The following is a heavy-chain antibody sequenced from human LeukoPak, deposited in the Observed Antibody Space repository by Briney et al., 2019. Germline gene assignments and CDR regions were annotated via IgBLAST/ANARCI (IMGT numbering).Heavy chain of an antibody. V-gene: IGHV5-10-1*01. D-gene: IGHD6-13*01. J-gene: IGHJ5*02. Sequence: GESLKISCKGSGYSFTSYWISWVRQMPGKGLEWMGRIDPSGSYTNYSPSFQGHVTISADKSISTAYLQWSSLKASDTAMYYCARSGYSSSWPHPSMWFDPWGQGTLVTVSS. CDR2: IDPSGSYT. CDR3: ARSGYSSSWPHPSMWFDP. CDR1: GYSFTSYW.